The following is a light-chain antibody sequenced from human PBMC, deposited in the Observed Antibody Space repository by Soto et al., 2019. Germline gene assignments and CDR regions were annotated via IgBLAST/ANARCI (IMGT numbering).Light chain of an antibody. J-gene: IGLJ1*01. CDR2: TTN. Sequence: QSVLTQPPSASGTPGQRATISCCGSNSNIGSDIVNCYQLLPGAAPEVLINTTNQRPSGVPERFSGSKSGTSASLAISGLQSEDEANSSCATWDGGLSGPFGFGNGTKVTVL. V-gene: IGLV1-44*01. CDR1: NSNIGSDI. CDR3: ATWDGGLSGPFG.